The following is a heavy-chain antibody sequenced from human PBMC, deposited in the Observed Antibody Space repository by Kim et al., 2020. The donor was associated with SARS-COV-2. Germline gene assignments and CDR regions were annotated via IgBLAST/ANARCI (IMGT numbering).Heavy chain of an antibody. J-gene: IGHJ4*02. D-gene: IGHD5-18*01. CDR3: AKEGLESYGYPFDY. V-gene: IGHV3-23*01. Sequence: ADTVKGRITISRDNSKNTLYLQMNSLRAEDTAVYYCAKEGLESYGYPFDYWGQGTLVTVSS.